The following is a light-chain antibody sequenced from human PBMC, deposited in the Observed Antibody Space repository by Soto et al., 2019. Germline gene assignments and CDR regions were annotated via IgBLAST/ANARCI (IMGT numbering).Light chain of an antibody. CDR2: AAS. J-gene: IGKJ1*01. CDR3: HRSYSTPRT. CDR1: QSISNY. V-gene: IGKV1-39*01. Sequence: DIQMTQSPSSLSASVGDRVTITCRAIQSISNYLNWYHQKPGKAPNLLMYAASSLQSGVPSRFMDSGSGTDCALTMSSLQSENFATDYCHRSYSTPRTFGQGTKVEIK.